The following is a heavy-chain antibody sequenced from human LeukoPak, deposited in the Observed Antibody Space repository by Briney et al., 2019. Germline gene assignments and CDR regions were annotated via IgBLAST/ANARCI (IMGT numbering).Heavy chain of an antibody. D-gene: IGHD5-18*01. J-gene: IGHJ4*02. CDR1: GGSFSSYH. CDR2: IYSSGTT. CDR3: ARGRQMVTY. V-gene: IGHV4-59*01. Sequence: SETLSLTCTVSGGSFSSYHWSWIRQPPGKGLELIGSIYSSGTTNYNPSLKSRVIISVDTSKNQFSLKLSSVTAADTAVYYCARGRQMVTYWGQETLVTVSS.